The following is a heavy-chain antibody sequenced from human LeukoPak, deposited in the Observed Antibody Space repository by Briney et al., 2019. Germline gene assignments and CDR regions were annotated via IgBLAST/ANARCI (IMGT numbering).Heavy chain of an antibody. D-gene: IGHD3-9*01. Sequence: PGGSLRLSCAASGFTYSSYAMSWVRQAPGKGLEWVSAISGSGGSTYYADSVKGRFTISRDNSKNTLYLQMNSLRAEDTAVYYCAKVGYILTGYGLDYWGQGTLVTVSS. J-gene: IGHJ4*02. CDR2: ISGSGGST. V-gene: IGHV3-23*01. CDR3: AKVGYILTGYGLDY. CDR1: GFTYSSYA.